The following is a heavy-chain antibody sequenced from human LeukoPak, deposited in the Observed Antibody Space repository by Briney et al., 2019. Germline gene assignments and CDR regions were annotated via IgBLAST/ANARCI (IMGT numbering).Heavy chain of an antibody. CDR2: ITGSGGTA. D-gene: IGHD1-26*01. CDR1: GFTFSNYA. Sequence: PGGSLSLSCAASGFTFSNYAMSWVRQAPGKGLEGVSAITGSGGTAYYADSVKGRFTISRDNSKNTLYLQMNSLRAEDTAVYYCAKSGSYFCYYIDYWGQGTLVTVSS. V-gene: IGHV3-23*01. CDR3: AKSGSYFCYYIDY. J-gene: IGHJ4*02.